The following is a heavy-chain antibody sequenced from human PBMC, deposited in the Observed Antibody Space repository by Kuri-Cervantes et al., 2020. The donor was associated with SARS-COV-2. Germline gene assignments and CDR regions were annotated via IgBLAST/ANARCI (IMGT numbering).Heavy chain of an antibody. Sequence: GGSLRLSCTASGFTFGDYAMSWVRQAPGKGLEWVGFIRSNAYGGTTEYAASVKGRFTISRDASKSIAYLQIISLKTEDTAVYSCTSHDFWSGYYLDYWGQGTLVTVSS. CDR1: GFTFGDYA. CDR3: TSHDFWSGYYLDY. J-gene: IGHJ4*02. CDR2: IRSNAYGGTT. V-gene: IGHV3-49*04. D-gene: IGHD3-3*01.